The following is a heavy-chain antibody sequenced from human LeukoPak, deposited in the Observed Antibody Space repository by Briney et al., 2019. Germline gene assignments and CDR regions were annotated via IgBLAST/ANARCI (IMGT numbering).Heavy chain of an antibody. CDR2: ISYDGSNK. Sequence: GRSLRLSRAASGFTFSSYAMHWVRQAPGKGLEWVAVISYDGSNKYYADSVKGRFTISRDNSKNTLYLQMNSLRAEDTAVYYCARTTYYYDSSGLFDYWGQGTLVTVSS. CDR3: ARTTYYYDSSGLFDY. CDR1: GFTFSSYA. J-gene: IGHJ4*02. V-gene: IGHV3-30-3*01. D-gene: IGHD3-22*01.